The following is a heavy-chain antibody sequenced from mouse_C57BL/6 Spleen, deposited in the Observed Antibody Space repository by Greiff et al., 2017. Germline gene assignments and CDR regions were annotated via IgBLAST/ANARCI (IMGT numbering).Heavy chain of an antibody. J-gene: IGHJ4*01. V-gene: IGHV1-62-3*01. CDR3: ARSDGGYEGAFDY. CDR1: GYTFTGYW. CDR2: IDPGSGST. Sequence: VQLQQPGAELVKPGASVKLSCKASGYTFTGYWMHWVKQRPGRGLEWIGGIDPGSGSTKYNEKFKSKATLTVDTSSSTAYMQLSSLTSEDSAVYYCARSDGGYEGAFDYWGQGTPVTVSA. D-gene: IGHD2-2*01.